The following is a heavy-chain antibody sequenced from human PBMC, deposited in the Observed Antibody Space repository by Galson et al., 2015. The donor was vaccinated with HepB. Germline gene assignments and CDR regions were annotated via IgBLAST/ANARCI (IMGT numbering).Heavy chain of an antibody. V-gene: IGHV3-74*03. D-gene: IGHD3-10*01. CDR1: GFTLSAYW. CDR2: IHSDGGRT. Sequence: SLRLSCAASGFTLSAYWMHWVRQAPGKGLVWVSRIHSDGGRTTYADSVKGRFTISRDNAKNTLYLQMNSLRVEDTAVYYCVRRITVVRGVSPYGMDVWGQGTPVTVSS. CDR3: VRRITVVRGVSPYGMDV. J-gene: IGHJ6*02.